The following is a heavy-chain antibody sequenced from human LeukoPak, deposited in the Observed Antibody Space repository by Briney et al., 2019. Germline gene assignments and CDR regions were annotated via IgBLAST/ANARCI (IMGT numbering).Heavy chain of an antibody. J-gene: IGHJ6*03. CDR3: GRVGSGDFWSGYYYYMDV. CDR2: IIPIFGTA. CDR1: GGTFSSYA. V-gene: IGHV1-69*05. Sequence: GSSVKVSCKASGGTFSSYAISWVRQAPGQGLEWMGGIIPIFGTANYAQKFQGRVTITTDESTSTAYMELSSLRSEDTAVYYCGRVGSGDFWSGYYYYMDVWGKGTTVTVSS. D-gene: IGHD3-3*01.